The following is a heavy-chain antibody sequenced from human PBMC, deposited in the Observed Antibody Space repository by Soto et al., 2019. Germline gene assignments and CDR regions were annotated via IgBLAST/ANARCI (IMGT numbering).Heavy chain of an antibody. J-gene: IGHJ6*02. V-gene: IGHV3-23*01. D-gene: IGHD7-27*01. CDR3: AKALGDYYYYGMDV. CDR1: GFTFSSYA. CDR2: ISGSGGST. Sequence: EVQLLESGGGLVQPGGSLRLSCAASGFTFSSYAMSWVRQAPGKGLEWDSAISGSGGSTYYADSVKGRFTISRDNSKNTLYLQMNSLRAEDTAVYYCAKALGDYYYYGMDVWGQGTTVTVSS.